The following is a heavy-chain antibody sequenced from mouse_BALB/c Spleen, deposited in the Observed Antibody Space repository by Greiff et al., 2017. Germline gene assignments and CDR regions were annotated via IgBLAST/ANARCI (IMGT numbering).Heavy chain of an antibody. CDR2: INPYNDGT. V-gene: IGHV1-14*01. Sequence: EVQVVESGPELVKPGASVKMSCKASGYSFTSYVMHWVKQKPGQGLEWIGYINPYNDGTKYNAKFKGKATLTSDKSSSTAYMELSSLTSEDSAVYYCARWELGLDYWGQGTTLTVSS. CDR1: GYSFTSYV. CDR3: ARWELGLDY. D-gene: IGHD4-1*01. J-gene: IGHJ2*01.